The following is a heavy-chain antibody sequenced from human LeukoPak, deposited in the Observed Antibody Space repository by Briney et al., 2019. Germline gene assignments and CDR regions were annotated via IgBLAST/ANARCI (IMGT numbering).Heavy chain of an antibody. CDR2: IIPIFGTA. D-gene: IGHD1-26*01. Sequence: SVKVSCKASGGTFSSYAISWVRQAPGQGLEWMGGIIPIFGTANYAQKFQGRVTITADESTSAAYMELSSLRSEDTAVYYCARGGRPKWELLSHFDYWGQGTLVTVSS. J-gene: IGHJ4*02. CDR3: ARGGRPKWELLSHFDY. V-gene: IGHV1-69*13. CDR1: GGTFSSYA.